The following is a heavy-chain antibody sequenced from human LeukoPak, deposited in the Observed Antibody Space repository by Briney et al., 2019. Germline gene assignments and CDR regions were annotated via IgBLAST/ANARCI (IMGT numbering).Heavy chain of an antibody. D-gene: IGHD2-21*02. CDR2: IHTSGNI. J-gene: IGHJ5*02. CDR3: ARLVLTSSANWFDP. CDR1: GGSISSSY. Sequence: SETLSLTCTVSGGSISSSYWSWIRQPPGKGLEWIGYIHTSGNINYNPSLNSRVTMSMDTSKSQFSLKLSSVTAADTAVYYCARLVLTSSANWFDPWGQGTLALVSS. V-gene: IGHV4-4*08.